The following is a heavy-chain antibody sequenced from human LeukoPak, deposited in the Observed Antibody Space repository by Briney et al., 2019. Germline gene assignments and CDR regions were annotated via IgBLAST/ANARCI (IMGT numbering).Heavy chain of an antibody. V-gene: IGHV3-11*01. CDR1: GFTFSDYY. J-gene: IGHJ6*02. Sequence: GRSLRLSCAASGFTFSDYYMSWIRQAPGKGREWVSYISSSGSTIYYADSVKGRFTISRDNAKNSLYLQMNSLRAEDTAVYYCARDGNSSSWYYYYGMDVWGQGTTVTVSS. CDR2: ISSSGSTI. CDR3: ARDGNSSSWYYYYGMDV. D-gene: IGHD6-13*01.